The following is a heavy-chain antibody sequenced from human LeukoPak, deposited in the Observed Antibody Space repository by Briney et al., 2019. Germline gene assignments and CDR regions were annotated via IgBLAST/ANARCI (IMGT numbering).Heavy chain of an antibody. J-gene: IGHJ4*02. D-gene: IGHD6-13*01. Sequence: SETLSLTCTVSGGSISSSGYYWGWIRQPPGKGLEWTGSIYYCGSTYYNPSLKSRVTISVDTSKNQFSLKLSSVAAADTAVYYCARQYSSSWKIDYWGQGALVAVSS. CDR1: GGSISSSGYY. CDR2: IYYCGST. V-gene: IGHV4-39*01. CDR3: ARQYSSSWKIDY.